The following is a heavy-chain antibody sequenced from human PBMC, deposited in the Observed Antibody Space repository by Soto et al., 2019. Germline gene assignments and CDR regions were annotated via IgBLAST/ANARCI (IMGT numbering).Heavy chain of an antibody. Sequence: QVQLVESGGGVVQPGRSLRLSCAASGFTFSSYAMHWVRQAPGKGLEWVAVISYDGSNKYYADSVKGRFTISRDNSKNTLYLQMNSLRAEDTAVYYCASEITMIPWGQGTLVTVSS. CDR1: GFTFSSYA. CDR2: ISYDGSNK. V-gene: IGHV3-30-3*01. J-gene: IGHJ5*02. D-gene: IGHD3-22*01. CDR3: ASEITMIP.